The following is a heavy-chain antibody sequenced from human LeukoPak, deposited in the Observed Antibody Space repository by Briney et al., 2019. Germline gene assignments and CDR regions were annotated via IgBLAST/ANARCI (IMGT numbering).Heavy chain of an antibody. D-gene: IGHD2-15*01. J-gene: IGHJ4*02. V-gene: IGHV3-33*01. CDR2: IWYDGSNK. Sequence: GGSLRLSCAASGFTFSSYGMRWVRQAPGKGLEWVAVIWYDGSNKYYADSVKGRFTISRDNSKNTLYLQMNSLRAEDTAVYYCARERLGYCSGGSCYGGYFDYWGQGTLVTVSS. CDR1: GFTFSSYG. CDR3: ARERLGYCSGGSCYGGYFDY.